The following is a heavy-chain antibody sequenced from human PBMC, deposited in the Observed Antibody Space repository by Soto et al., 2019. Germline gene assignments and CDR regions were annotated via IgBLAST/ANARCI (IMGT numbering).Heavy chain of an antibody. CDR3: TRDEAGYSNRGDFDY. J-gene: IGHJ4*02. V-gene: IGHV1-3*01. CDR1: GYTFTSYA. D-gene: IGHD6-13*01. CDR2: NNAANGNT. Sequence: QVQLVQSGAEVKKPGASVKVSCKASGYTFTSYAIHWVRQAPGQRPEWMGWNNAANGNTKYSQKFQGRVTITRDTSANTAYMELSSLTSEDTAIFYCTRDEAGYSNRGDFDYWGQGTQVTVSS.